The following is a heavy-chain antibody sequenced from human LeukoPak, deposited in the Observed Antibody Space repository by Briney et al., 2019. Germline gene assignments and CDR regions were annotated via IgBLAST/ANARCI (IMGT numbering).Heavy chain of an antibody. CDR3: AREFGISVVVPAAPYCYYGMDV. V-gene: IGHV3-7*01. CDR2: IKQDGSEK. Sequence: PGGSLRLSCAASGFTFSSYWMSWVRQAPGKGLEWVANIKQDGSEKYYVDSVKGRFTISRDNAKNSLYLQMNSLRAEDTAVYYCAREFGISVVVPAAPYCYYGMDVWGQGTTVTVSS. J-gene: IGHJ6*02. CDR1: GFTFSSYW. D-gene: IGHD2-2*01.